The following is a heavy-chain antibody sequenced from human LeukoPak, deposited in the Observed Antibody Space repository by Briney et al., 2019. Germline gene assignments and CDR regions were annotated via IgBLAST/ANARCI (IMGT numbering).Heavy chain of an antibody. Sequence: ASVKVSCKASGGTFSSYAISWVRQAPGQGLEWMGWISAYNGNTNYAQKLQGRVTMTTDTSTSTAYMELRSLRSDDTAVYYCARDLPRGLNLYDFWSGYYKSPYYYYGMDVWGQGATVTVSS. J-gene: IGHJ6*02. CDR1: GGTFSSYA. CDR2: ISAYNGNT. CDR3: ARDLPRGLNLYDFWSGYYKSPYYYYGMDV. V-gene: IGHV1-18*01. D-gene: IGHD3-3*01.